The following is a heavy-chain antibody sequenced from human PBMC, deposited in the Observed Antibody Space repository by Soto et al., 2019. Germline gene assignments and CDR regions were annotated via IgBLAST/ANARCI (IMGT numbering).Heavy chain of an antibody. Sequence: QVQLVESGGGVVQPGMSLSLSCAASGFTFSNYGMHWVRQALGKGLEWVTLISNDGSNNFYADSVKGRFTISRDNSKNTLYLQMTSLKTEDTAGYYCAKDGADTGTYNFDYWGQGTLVTVSS. CDR3: AKDGADTGTYNFDY. CDR2: ISNDGSNN. V-gene: IGHV3-30*18. CDR1: GFTFSNYG. J-gene: IGHJ4*02. D-gene: IGHD1-26*01.